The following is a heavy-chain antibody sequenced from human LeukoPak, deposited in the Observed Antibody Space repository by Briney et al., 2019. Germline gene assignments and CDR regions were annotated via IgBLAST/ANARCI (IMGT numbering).Heavy chain of an antibody. CDR1: GGSISSYY. J-gene: IGHJ4*02. CDR3: ARDVGYCSGGSCYPFDY. CDR2: IYTSGST. V-gene: IGHV4-4*07. D-gene: IGHD2-15*01. Sequence: SETLSLTCTVSGGSISSYYWSWTRQPAGKGLEWIGRIYTSGSTNYNPSLKSRVTMSVDTSKNQFSLKLSSVTAADTAVYYCARDVGYCSGGSCYPFDYWGQGTLVTVSS.